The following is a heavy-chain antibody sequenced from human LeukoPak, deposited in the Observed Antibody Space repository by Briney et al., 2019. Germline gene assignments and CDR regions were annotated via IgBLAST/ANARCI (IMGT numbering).Heavy chain of an antibody. CDR2: INQGGSDK. CDR3: TRDRSRAEDD. CDR1: GFTFSGHW. D-gene: IGHD1-14*01. V-gene: IGHV3-7*01. Sequence: GGSLRLSCAASGFTFSGHWMSWVRQAPGKGLEWVANINQGGSDKYYVDSVKGRFTISRDNANNLLYLQMNSLRGEGTAVYYCTRDRSRAEDDWGQGTLVTVSS. J-gene: IGHJ4*02.